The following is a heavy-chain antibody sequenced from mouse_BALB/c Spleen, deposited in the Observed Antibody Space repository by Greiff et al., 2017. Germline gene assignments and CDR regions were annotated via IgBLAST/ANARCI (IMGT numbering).Heavy chain of an antibody. CDR1: GYTFTSYY. Sequence: QVQLQQSGAELVEPGASVKLSCKASGYTFTSYYMYWVKQRPGQGLEWIGEINPSNGGTNFNEKFKSKATLTVDKSSSTAYMQLSSLTSEDSAVYYCTREGDYGSSFGYWGQGTTLTVSS. V-gene: IGHV1S81*02. J-gene: IGHJ2*01. CDR3: TREGDYGSSFGY. CDR2: INPSNGGT. D-gene: IGHD1-1*01.